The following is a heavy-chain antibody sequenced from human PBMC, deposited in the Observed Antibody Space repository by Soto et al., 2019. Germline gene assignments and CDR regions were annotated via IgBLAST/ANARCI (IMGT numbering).Heavy chain of an antibody. J-gene: IGHJ6*03. CDR1: GFTVSSNY. CDR3: ARDDPGYCSGGSCYPPIYMDV. V-gene: IGHV3-53*04. D-gene: IGHD2-15*01. CDR2: IYSGGST. Sequence: EVQLVESGGGLVQPGGSLRLSCAASGFTVSSNYMSWVRQAPGKGLEWVSVIYSGGSTYYADSVKGRFTISRHYSKNTLYLQMNSLRAEDTAVYYCARDDPGYCSGGSCYPPIYMDVWGKGTTVTVSS.